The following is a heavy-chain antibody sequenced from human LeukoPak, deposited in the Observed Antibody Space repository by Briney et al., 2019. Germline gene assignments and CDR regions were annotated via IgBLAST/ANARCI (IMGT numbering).Heavy chain of an antibody. CDR2: IWYDGSNK. Sequence: GGSLRLSCAASGFTFSSYGMHCVRQAPGKGLEWVAVIWYDGSNKYYADSVKGRFTISRDNSKNTLYLQMNSLRAEDTAVYYCAKVGAYGPHGYAFDIWGQGTMVTVSS. V-gene: IGHV3-33*06. J-gene: IGHJ3*02. D-gene: IGHD3-10*01. CDR1: GFTFSSYG. CDR3: AKVGAYGPHGYAFDI.